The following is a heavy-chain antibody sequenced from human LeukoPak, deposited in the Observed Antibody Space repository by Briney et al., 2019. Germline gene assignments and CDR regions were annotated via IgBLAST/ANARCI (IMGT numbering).Heavy chain of an antibody. CDR1: GGSISTYY. Sequence: SETLSLTCTVSGGSISTYYWSWIRQPPGKGLEWIGYIYYSGITNYNPSLKSRLTISVDTSKKQFSLKLSSVTAADTAVYYCARVSTWDVVPAALRVGYAFDIWGQGTMVTVSS. CDR3: ARVSTWDVVPAALRVGYAFDI. CDR2: IYYSGIT. J-gene: IGHJ3*02. D-gene: IGHD2-2*01. V-gene: IGHV4-59*08.